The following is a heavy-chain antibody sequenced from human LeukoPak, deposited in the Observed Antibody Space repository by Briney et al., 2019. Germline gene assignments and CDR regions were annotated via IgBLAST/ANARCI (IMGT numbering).Heavy chain of an antibody. CDR2: MSADGTYT. D-gene: IGHD6-13*01. J-gene: IGHJ4*02. Sequence: GGSLRLSYAASGLTFSSFWMHWVRQAPGKGLVWVSRMSADGTYTTYADSVEGRFTLSRDNAKDTLYLQMNSLRAEDSAVYYCAGHHQAYSRTYWGQGTLVTVSS. CDR1: GLTFSSFW. V-gene: IGHV3-74*01. CDR3: AGHHQAYSRTY.